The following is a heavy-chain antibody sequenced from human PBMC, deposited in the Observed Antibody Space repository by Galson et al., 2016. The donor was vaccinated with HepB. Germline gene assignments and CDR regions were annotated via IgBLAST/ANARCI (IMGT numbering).Heavy chain of an antibody. CDR1: GYIFTNYD. V-gene: IGHV1-8*01. D-gene: IGHD2-21*01. CDR3: VRSGFALSSWFDS. Sequence: VSCKASGYIFTNYDINWVRQAPGQGLEWMGWMNPDSGNTGYAQNFQGRVTMTRSTSANTAYMELSSLSSDDTAVYYCVRSGFALSSWFDSWGQGTLVSVS. CDR2: MNPDSGNT. J-gene: IGHJ5*01.